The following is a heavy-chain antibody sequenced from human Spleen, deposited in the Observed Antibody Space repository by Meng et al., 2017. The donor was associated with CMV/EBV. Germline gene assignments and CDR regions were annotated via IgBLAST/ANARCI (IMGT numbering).Heavy chain of an antibody. J-gene: IGHJ4*02. CDR3: VKGWQQLGDS. V-gene: IGHV3-23*01. CDR1: GFSLSSYS. CDR2: ISGSSTVT. Sequence: LSCAASGFSLSSYSMISMRQAPGKGLQWVSSISGSSTVTYYADSVKGRFTISRDNSNDTLHLQMTSLRADDTAVYYCVKGWQQLGDSWGQGTLVTVSS. D-gene: IGHD4-23*01.